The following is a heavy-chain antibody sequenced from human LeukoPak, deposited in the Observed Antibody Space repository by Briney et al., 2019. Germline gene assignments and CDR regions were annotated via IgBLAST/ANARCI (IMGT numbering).Heavy chain of an antibody. Sequence: GASVKVSCKASRYTFIVSYIHWVRQAPGQGLEWMGWIKPNNGDTKYAQKFPGRGTLTRATSITTAYLDLRRLTSAATAVYYCARIYSAYDLWGQGTLVTVSS. CDR3: ARIYSAYDL. CDR1: RYTFIVSY. CDR2: IKPNNGDT. D-gene: IGHD5-12*01. V-gene: IGHV1-2*02. J-gene: IGHJ5*02.